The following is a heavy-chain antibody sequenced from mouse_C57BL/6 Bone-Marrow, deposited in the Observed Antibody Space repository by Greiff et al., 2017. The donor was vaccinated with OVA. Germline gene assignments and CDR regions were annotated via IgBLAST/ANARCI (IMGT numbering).Heavy chain of an antibody. CDR2: IDPSDSYT. Sequence: QVQLQQPGAELVKPGASVKLSCKASGYTFTSYWMQWVKQRPGQGLEWIGEIDPSDSYTNYNQKFKGKATLTVDTSSSTAYMQLSSLTSEDSAVYYCAIFDYSNYGAMDYWGQGTSVTVSS. CDR1: GYTFTSYW. D-gene: IGHD2-5*01. CDR3: AIFDYSNYGAMDY. V-gene: IGHV1-50*01. J-gene: IGHJ4*01.